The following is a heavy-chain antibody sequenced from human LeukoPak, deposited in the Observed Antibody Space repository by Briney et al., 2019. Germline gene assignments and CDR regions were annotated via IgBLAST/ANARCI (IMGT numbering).Heavy chain of an antibody. Sequence: GGSLRLSCVASGFTVSSKYMSWVRQAPGKGLEWVAVIYTGDTTYYADSVKGRFTISRDNSKNTLYLQMDGLRVEDTAVYYCAKVGAVAAVDYWGQGTLVTVSS. D-gene: IGHD6-19*01. CDR3: AKVGAVAAVDY. CDR1: GFTVSSKY. J-gene: IGHJ4*02. CDR2: IYTGDTT. V-gene: IGHV3-66*01.